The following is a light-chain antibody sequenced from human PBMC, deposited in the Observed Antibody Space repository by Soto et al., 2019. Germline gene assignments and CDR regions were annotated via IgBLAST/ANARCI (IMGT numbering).Light chain of an antibody. J-gene: IGLJ2*01. Sequence: QSALTQPPSVSGSPGQSVSISCTGTNIDVGRYDRVSWYRQHPGTAPKLLIYAFSHRPGEVPDRFSGSTSDNAASLTISRLQADDEDDYCCSFYANTNPYVFGGGTKLTVL. CDR2: AFS. CDR1: NIDVGRYDR. CDR3: SFYANTNPYV. V-gene: IGLV2-18*01.